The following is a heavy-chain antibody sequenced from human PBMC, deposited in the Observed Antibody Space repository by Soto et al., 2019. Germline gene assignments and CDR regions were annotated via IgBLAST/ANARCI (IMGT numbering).Heavy chain of an antibody. CDR1: GFSFSSYA. Sequence: HPGGSLRLSCAASGFSFSSYAMHWVRQAPGKGLEWVAVMSYDGSDKYYADSVKGRFTISRDNSKNTLYLQINSLRAEDTAVYYCARSTTIIAEYFHHWGQGTLVTVSS. V-gene: IGHV3-30-3*01. J-gene: IGHJ1*01. CDR2: MSYDGSDK. CDR3: ARSTTIIAEYFHH. D-gene: IGHD4-17*01.